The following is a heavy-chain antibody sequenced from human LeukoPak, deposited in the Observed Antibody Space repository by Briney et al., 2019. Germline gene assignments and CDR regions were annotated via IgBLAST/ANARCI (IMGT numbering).Heavy chain of an antibody. CDR1: GGSISSSSYY. CDR2: IYYSGST. V-gene: IGHV4-39*01. Sequence: SETLSLTCTVSGGSISSSSYYWGWIRQPPGKGLEWIGSIYYSGSTYYNPSLKSRVTISVDTSKNQFSLKLSSVTAADTAVYYCASNDKAVLRYFDWLSKFDPWGQGALVTVSS. J-gene: IGHJ5*02. CDR3: ASNDKAVLRYFDWLSKFDP. D-gene: IGHD3-9*01.